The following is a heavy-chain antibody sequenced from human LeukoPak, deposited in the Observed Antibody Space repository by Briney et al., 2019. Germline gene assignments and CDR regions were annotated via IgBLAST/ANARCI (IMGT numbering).Heavy chain of an antibody. CDR3: ARLGQPNAFDI. CDR1: GGSISSNY. D-gene: IGHD3-16*01. V-gene: IGHV4-59*08. Sequence: SETLSLTCTVSGGSISSNYWSWIRQPPGKGLEWIGYIYYSGSTNCNPSLKSRVTISTDTSKNQLSLKLTSVTAADTAVYFCARLGQPNAFDIWGQGTMVTVSS. J-gene: IGHJ3*02. CDR2: IYYSGST.